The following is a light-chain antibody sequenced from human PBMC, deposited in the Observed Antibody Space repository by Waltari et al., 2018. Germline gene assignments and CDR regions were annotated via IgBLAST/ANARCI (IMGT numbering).Light chain of an antibody. V-gene: IGLV2-14*03. Sequence: QSALTQPASVSGSPGQSITISCTGTSSDIGAYNFVSWYQKHPGKAPKVMIYDVNNRPAGVSSRFSGSKSVNTASLTISGLQAEDEADYYCSSYTTGSTRYVFGSGTKVTVL. CDR1: SSDIGAYNF. CDR3: SSYTTGSTRYV. J-gene: IGLJ1*01. CDR2: DVN.